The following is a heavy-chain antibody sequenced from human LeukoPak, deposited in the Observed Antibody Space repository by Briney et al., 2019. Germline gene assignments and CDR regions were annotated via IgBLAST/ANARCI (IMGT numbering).Heavy chain of an antibody. CDR3: ARETFALLSNWFDP. V-gene: IGHV4-34*01. Sequence: SETLSLTCAVYGGSFSGYYWSWIRQPPGKGLEWIGEINHSGSTNYNPSLKSRVTISVDTSKNQFSLKLSSVTAADTAVYYCARETFALLSNWFDPWGQGTLVTVSS. CDR1: GGSFSGYY. D-gene: IGHD2-21*01. CDR2: INHSGST. J-gene: IGHJ5*02.